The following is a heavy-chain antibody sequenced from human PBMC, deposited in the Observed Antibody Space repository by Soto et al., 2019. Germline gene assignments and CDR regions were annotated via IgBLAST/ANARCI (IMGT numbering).Heavy chain of an antibody. D-gene: IGHD1-1*01. CDR2: ISAHNGNT. J-gene: IGHJ4*02. Sequence: VHLVQSGAEVKKPGASVKVSCKASGYTFTSYDITWVRQAPGQGLEWMGWISAHNGNTDYAQKLQGRVIVTRDTSTSTAYMELRSLRSDDTAVYYCARGRYGDYWGQGALVTVSS. CDR1: GYTFTSYD. V-gene: IGHV1-18*01. CDR3: ARGRYGDY.